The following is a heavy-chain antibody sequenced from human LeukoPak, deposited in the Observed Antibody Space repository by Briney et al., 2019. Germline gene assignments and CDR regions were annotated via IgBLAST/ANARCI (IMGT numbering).Heavy chain of an antibody. CDR2: IHSDGRST. CDR1: GFTFGSYW. D-gene: IGHD4-23*01. V-gene: IGHV3-74*01. J-gene: IGHJ4*02. CDR3: VSHPRSGGNFDY. Sequence: PGGSLRLACEGSGFTFGSYWMHWVRQAPGKGLVWVSWIHSDGRSTGYADSVKGRFTISRDNSKNTLYLEMNNLRAEDTAIYYCVSHPRSGGNFDYWGQGTLVTVSS.